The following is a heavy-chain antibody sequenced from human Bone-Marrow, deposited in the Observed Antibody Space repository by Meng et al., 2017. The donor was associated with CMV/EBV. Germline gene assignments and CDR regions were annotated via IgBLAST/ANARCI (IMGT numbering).Heavy chain of an antibody. CDR3: AKIMARGVMFLDY. Sequence: GESLKISRKASGYSFTRSWIGWVRQMPGKGLEWMGIIYPGDSDTRYSPSFQGQVTISVDKSISTAYLQWSSLKASDSGMYYCAKIMARGVMFLDYWGQGTLVTVSS. J-gene: IGHJ4*02. CDR1: GYSFTRSW. V-gene: IGHV5-51*01. CDR2: IYPGDSDT. D-gene: IGHD3-10*01.